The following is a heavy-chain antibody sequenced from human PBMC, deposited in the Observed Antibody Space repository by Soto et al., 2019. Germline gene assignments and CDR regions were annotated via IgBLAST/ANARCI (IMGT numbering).Heavy chain of an antibody. V-gene: IGHV5-51*01. CDR2: IYPGDSDT. J-gene: IGHJ3*02. CDR1: GYSFTSYW. Sequence: GESLKISCKGSGYSFTSYWIGWVRQMPVKGLEWMGIIYPGDSDTRYSPSFQCQVTISADKSISTAYLQWSSLKASDTAMYYCASQEMATKNVDAFDIWGQGTMVTVSS. CDR3: ASQEMATKNVDAFDI. D-gene: IGHD5-12*01.